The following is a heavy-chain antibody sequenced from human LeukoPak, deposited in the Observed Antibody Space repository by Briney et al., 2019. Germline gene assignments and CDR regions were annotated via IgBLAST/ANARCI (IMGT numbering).Heavy chain of an antibody. D-gene: IGHD5-18*01. CDR2: INTDGSST. CDR1: GFTFSSYW. J-gene: IGHJ4*02. Sequence: GGSLRLSCAASGFTFSSYWMHWVPQAAGKGLVWVSRINTDGSSTSYTDSVKGRFTIPRDNAKNTLYLQMNSLRAEDTAVYYCARDLVARRGYSYGVFDYWGQGTLVTVSS. CDR3: ARDLVARRGYSYGVFDY. V-gene: IGHV3-74*01.